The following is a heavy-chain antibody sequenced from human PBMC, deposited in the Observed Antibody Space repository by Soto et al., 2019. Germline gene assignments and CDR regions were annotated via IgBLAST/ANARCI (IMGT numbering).Heavy chain of an antibody. D-gene: IGHD6-6*01. V-gene: IGHV4-59*01. Sequence: SETLSLTCTVSGGSISSYYWSWIRQPPGKGLEWIGYIYYSGSTNYNPSLKSRVTISVDTSKNQFSLKLSSVTAADTAVYYCARLSNSPENAFDIWGQGTMVTVSS. CDR1: GGSISSYY. CDR3: ARLSNSPENAFDI. CDR2: IYYSGST. J-gene: IGHJ3*02.